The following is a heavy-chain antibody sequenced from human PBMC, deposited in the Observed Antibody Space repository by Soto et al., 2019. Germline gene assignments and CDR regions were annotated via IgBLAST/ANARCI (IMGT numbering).Heavy chain of an antibody. Sequence: QVQLQESGPGLVKPSETLSLTCTVSGGSISSYYWSWIRQPPGKGLEWIGYIYYSGSTNYNPSLKSRVTISVDTSKNQFSLKLSSVTAADTAVYYCARVSGSGWLWYYYGMDVWGQGTTVTVSS. D-gene: IGHD6-19*01. CDR1: GGSISSYY. J-gene: IGHJ6*02. CDR2: IYYSGST. V-gene: IGHV4-59*01. CDR3: ARVSGSGWLWYYYGMDV.